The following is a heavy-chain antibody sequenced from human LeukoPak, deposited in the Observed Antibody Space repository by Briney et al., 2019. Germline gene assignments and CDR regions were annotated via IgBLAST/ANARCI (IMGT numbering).Heavy chain of an antibody. V-gene: IGHV3-23*01. Sequence: GGSLRLSCAASGFTFSAYAMSWVRQAPGKGLEWVSAISRSGSSTDYADSVKGRFTISRDNSKNTLYLQMNSLRPEDTAVYYCAKGGDILTGYYPYWYFDLWGRGTLVTVSS. CDR3: AKGGDILTGYYPYWYFDL. CDR2: ISRSGSST. CDR1: GFTFSAYA. D-gene: IGHD3-9*01. J-gene: IGHJ2*01.